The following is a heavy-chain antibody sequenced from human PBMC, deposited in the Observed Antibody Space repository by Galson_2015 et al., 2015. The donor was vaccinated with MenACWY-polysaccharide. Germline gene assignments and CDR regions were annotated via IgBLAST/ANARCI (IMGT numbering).Heavy chain of an antibody. CDR2: IYYSGST. J-gene: IGHJ2*01. CDR3: ARLVYYYDSSGYYLWYFDL. CDR1: GGSISSYY. V-gene: IGHV4-59*08. D-gene: IGHD3-22*01. Sequence: LSLTCTVSGGSISSYYWSWIRQPPGKGLEWIGYIYYSGSTNYNPSLKSRVTISVDTSKNQFSLKLSSVTAADTAVYHCARLVYYYDSSGYYLWYFDLWGRGTLVTVSS.